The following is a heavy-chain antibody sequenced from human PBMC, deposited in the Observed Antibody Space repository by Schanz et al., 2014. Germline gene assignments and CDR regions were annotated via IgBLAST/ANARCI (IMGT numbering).Heavy chain of an antibody. D-gene: IGHD3-10*01. Sequence: QLMQSGSEVRKPGASVKVSCKASGYIFGSHGMTWVRQAPGQGPELMGWINAHTGNTQYAQKFQGRVNMTRDTVTTTVHLELTRLRTDDTAIYYCARVHIATYHYNSPGAFDIWGHGPRVTVSS. CDR3: ARVHIATYHYNSPGAFDI. CDR1: GYIFGSHG. J-gene: IGHJ3*02. V-gene: IGHV1-18*01. CDR2: INAHTGNT.